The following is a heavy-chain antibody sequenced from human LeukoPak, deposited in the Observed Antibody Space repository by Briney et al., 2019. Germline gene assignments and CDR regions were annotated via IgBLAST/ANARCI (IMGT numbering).Heavy chain of an antibody. CDR2: TYYGGSA. Sequence: SETLSLTCNVSTGYVRSYYWSWTRQPPGKRMEWLGYTYYGGSANYNPSLKSRVTISVDPSKTQISLTLNSVNAADTAVYYCARLTNLFAIDFWGQGTVVSVSS. V-gene: IGHV4-59*08. CDR1: TGYVRSYY. J-gene: IGHJ4*02. CDR3: ARLTNLFAIDF. D-gene: IGHD2-8*01.